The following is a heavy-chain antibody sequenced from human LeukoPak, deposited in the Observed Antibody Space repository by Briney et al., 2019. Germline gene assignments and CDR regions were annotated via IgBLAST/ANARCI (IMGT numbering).Heavy chain of an antibody. Sequence: SETLSLTCTVSGGSISSYYWSWIRQPPGKGLEWIGSIYSSGSTNYNPSLKSRITIPVDTSKNQFSLKLSSVTAADTAVYYCARFAYCGGHCWYYFDYWGQGSLVTVSS. D-gene: IGHD2-21*02. V-gene: IGHV4-59*01. CDR3: ARFAYCGGHCWYYFDY. CDR2: IYSSGST. J-gene: IGHJ4*02. CDR1: GGSISSYY.